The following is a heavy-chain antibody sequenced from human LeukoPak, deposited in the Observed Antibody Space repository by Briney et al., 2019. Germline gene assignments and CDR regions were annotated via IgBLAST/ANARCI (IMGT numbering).Heavy chain of an antibody. CDR1: GFTVSSNY. CDR3: AFGDYVGPPWFDP. Sequence: GGSLRLSCAASGFTVSSNYMSWVRQAPGKGLEWVSVIYSGGSTYYADSVKGRFTISRGNSKNTLYLQMNSLRAEDTAVYYCAFGDYVGPPWFDPWGQGTLVTVSS. CDR2: IYSGGST. D-gene: IGHD4-17*01. J-gene: IGHJ5*02. V-gene: IGHV3-66*01.